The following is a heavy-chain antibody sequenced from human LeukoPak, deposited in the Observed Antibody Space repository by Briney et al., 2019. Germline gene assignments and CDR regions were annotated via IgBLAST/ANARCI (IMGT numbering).Heavy chain of an antibody. CDR1: GGSINITNW. J-gene: IGHJ4*02. D-gene: IGHD2-15*01. CDR2: IYHSGST. CDR3: ARTIVVVVAATIDY. Sequence: PSETLSLTCAVSGGSINITNWWSWVRQPPGKGLEWIGEIYHSGSTEYNPSLKSRVTISVDTSKNQFSLKLSSVTAADTAVYYCARTIVVVVAATIDYWGQGTLVTVSS. V-gene: IGHV4-4*02.